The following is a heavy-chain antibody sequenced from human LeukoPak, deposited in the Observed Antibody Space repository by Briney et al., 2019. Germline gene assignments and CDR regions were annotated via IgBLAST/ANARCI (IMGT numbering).Heavy chain of an antibody. V-gene: IGHV4-30-2*01. Sequence: SETLSLTCAVSGGSISSGGYSWSWIRQPPGKGLEWLGYIYHSGSTYYNPSLKSRVTISVDRSENQFSLKLSSVTAADTAVYYCARGGGAAAGTWFDPWGQGTLVTVSS. CDR1: GGSISSGGYS. D-gene: IGHD6-13*01. CDR3: ARGGGAAAGTWFDP. CDR2: IYHSGST. J-gene: IGHJ5*02.